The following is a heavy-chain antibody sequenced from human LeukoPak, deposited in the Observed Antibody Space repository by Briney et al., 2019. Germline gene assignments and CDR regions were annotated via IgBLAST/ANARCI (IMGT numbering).Heavy chain of an antibody. Sequence: GGSLRLSCAASGFTFSSYGMSWVRQAPGKGLEWVSAISGSGGSTYYADSVKGRFTISRDNSKNTLYVQMNSLTAEDTAVYYCARGDFWSTRDPFDYWGQGTLVTVSS. V-gene: IGHV3-23*01. D-gene: IGHD3-3*01. CDR1: GFTFSSYG. J-gene: IGHJ4*02. CDR3: ARGDFWSTRDPFDY. CDR2: ISGSGGST.